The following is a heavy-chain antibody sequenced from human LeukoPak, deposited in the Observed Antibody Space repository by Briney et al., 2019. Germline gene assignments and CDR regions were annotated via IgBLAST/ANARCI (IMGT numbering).Heavy chain of an antibody. CDR1: GGSISSYY. CDR2: IYGSGST. Sequence: SEPLSLTFPVPGGSISSYYWSWIRQPPGKGLEWIGHIYGSGSTNYTPSLKSRVTLSVDTSKNQFSLKLSSVTAADTAVYYCAREGTSGTHLNWFDPWGQGTLVTVSS. J-gene: IGHJ5*02. V-gene: IGHV4-59*01. CDR3: AREGTSGTHLNWFDP. D-gene: IGHD1-1*01.